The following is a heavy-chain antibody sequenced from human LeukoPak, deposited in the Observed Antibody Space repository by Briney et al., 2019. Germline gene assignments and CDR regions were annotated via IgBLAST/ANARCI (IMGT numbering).Heavy chain of an antibody. CDR2: IRQDGNKI. CDR3: AREGGISSSWYSHLQSPLYYFDY. V-gene: IGHV3-7*01. D-gene: IGHD6-13*01. Sequence: GGSLRLSCAASGFIFSTYWMSWVRQAPGKGLEWVANIRQDGNKIYYVDSVKGRFTISRDNAKNSLYLQMHNLRAEDTAVYYCAREGGISSSWYSHLQSPLYYFDYWGQGTLVTVSS. J-gene: IGHJ4*02. CDR1: GFIFSTYW.